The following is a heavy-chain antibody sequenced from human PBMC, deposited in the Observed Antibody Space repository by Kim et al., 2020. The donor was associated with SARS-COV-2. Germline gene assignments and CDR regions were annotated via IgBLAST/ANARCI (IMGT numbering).Heavy chain of an antibody. V-gene: IGHV4-39*01. CDR2: IYYSGST. Sequence: SETLSLTCTVSGGSISSSSYYWGWIRQPPGKGLEWIGSIYYSGSTYYNPSLKSRVTISVDTSKNQFSLKLSSVTAADTAVYYCARQMGITMIVVVISTHFAYWGQGTLVTVAP. D-gene: IGHD3-22*01. CDR1: GGSISSSSYY. CDR3: ARQMGITMIVVVISTHFAY. J-gene: IGHJ4*02.